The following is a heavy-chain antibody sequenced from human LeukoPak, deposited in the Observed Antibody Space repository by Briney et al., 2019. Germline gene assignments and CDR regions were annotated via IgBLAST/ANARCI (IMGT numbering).Heavy chain of an antibody. CDR1: GGSFSGYY. CDR3: ARGGDRSFDY. D-gene: IGHD3-10*01. J-gene: IGHJ4*02. Sequence: SETLSLTCAVYGGSFSGYYWSWIRQPPGKGLEWIGEINHSGSTNYNPSLKSRVTISVDKAKNQFSLNLNSVTASDTAVYYCARGGDRSFDYWGQGTLVTVSS. CDR2: INHSGST. V-gene: IGHV4-34*01.